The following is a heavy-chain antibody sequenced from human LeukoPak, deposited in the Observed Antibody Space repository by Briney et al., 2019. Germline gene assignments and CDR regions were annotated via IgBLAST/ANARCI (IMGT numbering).Heavy chain of an antibody. J-gene: IGHJ6*03. Sequence: GGPLRPSGAASGFTFSSFDMPWVRQPTGQGLEGVSTIGTASDIYYPGPVEGRFTLCRDNAKISLYLKMNSLTAGDTAVYYCARGPPRGKYYYMDVWGKGTTVTVSS. CDR1: GFTFSSFD. D-gene: IGHD1-1*01. CDR2: IGTASDI. V-gene: IGHV3-13*01. CDR3: ARGPPRGKYYYMDV.